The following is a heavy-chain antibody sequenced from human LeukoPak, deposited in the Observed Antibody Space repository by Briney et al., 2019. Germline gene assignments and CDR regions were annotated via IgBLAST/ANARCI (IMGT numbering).Heavy chain of an antibody. CDR1: GFTFSSYG. Sequence: PGGSLRLSCAASGFTFSSYGMHWFRQAPGKGLEWVAFIRYDGSNKYYADSVKGRFTISRDNSKNTLYLQMNSLRAEDTAVYYCAKAVGGYYPYYFDYWGQGTLVTVSS. D-gene: IGHD3-3*01. V-gene: IGHV3-30*02. CDR2: IRYDGSNK. CDR3: AKAVGGYYPYYFDY. J-gene: IGHJ4*02.